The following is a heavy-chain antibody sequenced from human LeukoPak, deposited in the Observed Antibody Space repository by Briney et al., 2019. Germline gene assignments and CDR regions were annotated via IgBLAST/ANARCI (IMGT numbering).Heavy chain of an antibody. CDR1: GFTFSSYA. CDR2: ISYDGSNK. D-gene: IGHD6-13*01. J-gene: IGHJ4*02. CDR3: AGDLDFDGDSSSFDY. Sequence: GRSLRLSGAASGFTFSSYAMHWVRQAPGKGLEWVAVISYDGSNKYYADSVKGRFTISRDNSKNTLYLQMNSLRAEDTAVYYCAGDLDFDGDSSSFDYWGQGTLVTVSS. V-gene: IGHV3-30-3*01.